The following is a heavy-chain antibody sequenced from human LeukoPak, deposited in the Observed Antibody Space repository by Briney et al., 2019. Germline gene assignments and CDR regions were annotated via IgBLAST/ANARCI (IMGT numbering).Heavy chain of an antibody. D-gene: IGHD2-2*01. V-gene: IGHV4-59*01. CDR1: GVSISSYY. CDR2: IYYSGST. CDR3: ARSADIVILPAAMAFDP. J-gene: IGHJ5*02. Sequence: PGETLSLTCIVSGVSISSYYWNWIRQPPGKGLEWIGYIYYSGSTNYNPSLKSRVTISVDTSKNQFSLKLSSVTAADTAVYYCARSADIVILPAAMAFDPWGQRTLVTVSS.